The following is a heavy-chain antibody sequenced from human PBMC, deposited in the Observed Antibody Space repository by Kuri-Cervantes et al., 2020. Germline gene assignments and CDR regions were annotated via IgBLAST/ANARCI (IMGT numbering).Heavy chain of an antibody. Sequence: GSLRLSCIVSGYSITNTFYWGWIRQPPGKGLEWIGSLYHSGSTYYNPSLKSRVTMTVDTSKNQFSLKLNSVTAADTAVYYCARGVKGGYNYRPGQYWYFDPWGRGTLVTVSS. CDR1: GYSITNTFY. CDR3: ARGVKGGYNYRPGQYWYFDP. CDR2: LYHSGST. V-gene: IGHV4-38-2*02. J-gene: IGHJ2*01. D-gene: IGHD5-18*01.